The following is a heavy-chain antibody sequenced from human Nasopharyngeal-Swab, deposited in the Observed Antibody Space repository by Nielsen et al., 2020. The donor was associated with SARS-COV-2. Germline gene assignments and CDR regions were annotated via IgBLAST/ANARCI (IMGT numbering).Heavy chain of an antibody. V-gene: IGHV3-21*01. Sequence: GGSLRLSCAASGFTFSSYSMNRVRQAPGKGLEWVSSISSSSSYIYYADSVKGRFTISRDNAKNSLYLQMNSLRAEDTAVYYCVGNNWNYGGVGYWGQGTLVTVSS. D-gene: IGHD1-7*01. CDR1: GFTFSSYS. CDR3: VGNNWNYGGVGY. CDR2: ISSSSSYI. J-gene: IGHJ4*02.